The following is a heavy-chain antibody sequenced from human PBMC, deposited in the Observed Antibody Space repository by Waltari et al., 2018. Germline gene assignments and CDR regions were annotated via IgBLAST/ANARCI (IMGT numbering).Heavy chain of an antibody. J-gene: IGHJ4*02. D-gene: IGHD1-1*01. CDR3: ARDSPDKHWKFFGNDH. Sequence: EVQLVESGGGLAHPGRSLTLSCRGRGFPPRKYWVWWVRQARGKGLEWVATMNKDGSERYYVDSVRGRFIISKDDAKNSLSLEMNILAVEDTAIYYCARDSPDKHWKFFGNDHWGQGTLVNVSP. CDR1: GFPPRKYW. V-gene: IGHV3-7*01. CDR2: MNKDGSER.